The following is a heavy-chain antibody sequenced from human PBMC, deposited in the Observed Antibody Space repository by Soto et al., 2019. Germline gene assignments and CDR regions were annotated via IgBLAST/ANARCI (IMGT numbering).Heavy chain of an antibody. CDR1: GGTFSSYA. D-gene: IGHD3-16*01. CDR2: IIPIFGTA. V-gene: IGHV1-69*13. J-gene: IGHJ6*02. CDR3: ARSGGRSYYYYYRRDV. Sequence: SVKVSCKASGGTFSSYAISWVRQAPGQGLEWMGGIIPIFGTANYAQKFQGRVTITADESTSTAYMELSSLRSEDTDVYYCARSGGRSYYYYYRRDVCCQGTSVTVSS.